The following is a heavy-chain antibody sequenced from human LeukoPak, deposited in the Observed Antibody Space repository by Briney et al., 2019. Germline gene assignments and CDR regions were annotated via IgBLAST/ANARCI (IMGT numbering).Heavy chain of an antibody. J-gene: IGHJ3*02. D-gene: IGHD3-22*01. CDR1: GYSISSGYY. CDR3: ARMYHYYDSSGYVRAFDI. V-gene: IGHV4-38-2*02. Sequence: SETLSLTCKVSGYSISSGYYWVWIRQPPGKGLEWIGSIYHSGTTYYNPSFKSRVTISVDTSKNQFSLKLSSVTAADTAVYYCARMYHYYDSSGYVRAFDIWGQGTMVTVSS. CDR2: IYHSGTT.